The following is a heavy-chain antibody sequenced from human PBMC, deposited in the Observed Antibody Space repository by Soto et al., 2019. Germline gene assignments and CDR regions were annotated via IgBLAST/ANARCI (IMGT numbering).Heavy chain of an antibody. V-gene: IGHV5-10-1*01. D-gene: IGHD3-3*01. CDR1: GYSFTSYW. CDR2: IDPSDSYT. Sequence: LKISCKGSGYSFTSYWISWVRQMPGKGLEWMGRIDPSDSYTNYSPSFQGHVTISADKSISTAYLQWSSLKASDTAMYYCARHRGLRFLEWLRPKTPYYYYGMEVWGQGTTVTVSS. CDR3: ARHRGLRFLEWLRPKTPYYYYGMEV. J-gene: IGHJ6*02.